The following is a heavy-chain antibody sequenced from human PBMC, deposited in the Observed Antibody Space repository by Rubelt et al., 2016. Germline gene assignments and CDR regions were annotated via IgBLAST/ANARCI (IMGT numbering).Heavy chain of an antibody. CDR3: ARGITMVRGVRNYYYYGMDV. Sequence: EVQPVESGGGVVRPGGSLRLSCAASGFTVSSNYMSWVRQAPGKGLEWVSVIYSGGSTYYADSVKGRFTISRDKSKNTLYRQMNSLRAEDTAVDYCARGITMVRGVRNYYYYGMDVWGQGTTVTVSS. CDR1: GFTVSSNY. V-gene: IGHV3-66*01. D-gene: IGHD3-10*01. J-gene: IGHJ6*02. CDR2: IYSGGST.